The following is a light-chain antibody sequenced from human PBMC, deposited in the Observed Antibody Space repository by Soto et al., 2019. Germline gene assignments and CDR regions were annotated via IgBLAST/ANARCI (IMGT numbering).Light chain of an antibody. Sequence: QSALTQPPSVSGSPGQSVTISCTGTISDVGAYHRVSWYQHSPGTAPKVLIYDVTNRPSGVPDRFSGSRSGKTASLTISGLQADDEADYYCSLYTSSSTYVFGPGTKVTVL. J-gene: IGLJ1*01. CDR2: DVT. V-gene: IGLV2-18*01. CDR1: ISDVGAYHR. CDR3: SLYTSSSTYV.